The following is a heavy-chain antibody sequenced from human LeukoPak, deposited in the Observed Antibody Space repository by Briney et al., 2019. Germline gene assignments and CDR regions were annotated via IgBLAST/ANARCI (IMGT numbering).Heavy chain of an antibody. CDR1: EFTFSTYG. V-gene: IGHV3-30*02. CDR3: ARSGPPLGQNYYYSYYMDV. J-gene: IGHJ6*03. CDR2: IRYDASNK. D-gene: IGHD3-10*01. Sequence: GGSLRLSCAASEFTFSTYGMHWVRQAPGKGLEWVAFIRYDASNKYYADSVKGRFTISRDNSKNTLYLQMNSLRPEDTAVSYCARSGPPLGQNYYYSYYMDVWGKGTTVTVSS.